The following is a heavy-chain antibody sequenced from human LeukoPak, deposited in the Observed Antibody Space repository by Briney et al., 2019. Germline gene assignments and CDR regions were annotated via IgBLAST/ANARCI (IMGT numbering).Heavy chain of an antibody. CDR1: GFTFSSYW. D-gene: IGHD4-17*01. CDR3: AKRRHDYGDYYYMDV. V-gene: IGHV3-74*01. CDR2: INSDGSST. Sequence: GGSLRLSCAASGFTFSSYWMHWVRQAPGKGLVWVSRINSDGSSTSYADSVKGRFTISRVNSKNTLYLQMNSLRADDTAVYYCAKRRHDYGDYYYMDVWGKGTTVTVSS. J-gene: IGHJ6*03.